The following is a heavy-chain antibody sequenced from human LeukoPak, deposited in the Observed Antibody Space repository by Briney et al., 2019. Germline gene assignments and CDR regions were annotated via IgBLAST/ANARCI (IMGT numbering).Heavy chain of an antibody. CDR3: ARRSMVRGLGYYGMDV. J-gene: IGHJ6*04. Sequence: ASVKVSFRASGYTFTSYGISWVRQAPGQGLEWMGWISAYNGNTNYAQKLQGRVTMTTDTSTSTAYMELRSLRSDDTAVYYCARRSMVRGLGYYGMDVWGKGTTVTVSS. CDR2: ISAYNGNT. D-gene: IGHD3-10*01. V-gene: IGHV1-18*04. CDR1: GYTFTSYG.